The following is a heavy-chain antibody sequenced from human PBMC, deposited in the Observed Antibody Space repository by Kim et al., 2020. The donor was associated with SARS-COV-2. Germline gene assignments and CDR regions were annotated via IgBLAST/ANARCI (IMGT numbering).Heavy chain of an antibody. CDR2: IIPIFGTA. J-gene: IGHJ6*02. CDR3: ARAYDQPTIVRPRKDYYYYGMDV. CDR1: GGTFSSYA. D-gene: IGHD3-22*01. V-gene: IGHV1-69*01. Sequence: SVKVSCKASGGTFSSYAISWVRQAPGQGLEWMGGIIPIFGTANYAQKFQGRVTITADESTSTAYMELSSLRSEDTAVYYCARAYDQPTIVRPRKDYYYYGMDVWGQGTTVTVSS.